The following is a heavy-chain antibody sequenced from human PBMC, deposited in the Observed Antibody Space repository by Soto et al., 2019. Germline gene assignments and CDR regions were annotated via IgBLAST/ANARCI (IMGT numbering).Heavy chain of an antibody. CDR2: IYWDGDK. Sequence: QITLKESGPTLVKPTQTLTLTCTYSGFSLSTYGVGVGWIRQPPGKALEWLALIYWDGDKRYNTSLKSRLTISKVTSKIQVGLTMTNMDPVDTATYFCAHRGFLYGMDVWGQGTTVTVSS. CDR1: GFSLSTYGVG. J-gene: IGHJ6*02. V-gene: IGHV2-5*02. CDR3: AHRGFLYGMDV.